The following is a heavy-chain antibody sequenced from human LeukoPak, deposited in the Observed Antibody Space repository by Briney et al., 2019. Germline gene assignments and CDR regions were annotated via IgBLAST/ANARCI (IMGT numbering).Heavy chain of an antibody. J-gene: IGHJ4*02. V-gene: IGHV1-18*01. CDR2: ISAYNGNT. D-gene: IGHD4-17*01. CDR1: GGTFSSYA. Sequence: ASVKVSCKASGGTFSSYAISWVRQAPGQGLEWMGWISAYNGNTNYAQKLQGRVTMTTDTSTSTAYMELRSLRSDDTAVYYCARDWNGDYVYYFDYWGQGTLVTVSS. CDR3: ARDWNGDYVYYFDY.